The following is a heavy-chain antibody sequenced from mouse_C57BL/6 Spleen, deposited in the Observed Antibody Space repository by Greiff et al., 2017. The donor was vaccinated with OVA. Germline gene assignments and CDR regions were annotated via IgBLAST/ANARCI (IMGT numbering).Heavy chain of an antibody. J-gene: IGHJ1*03. Sequence: EVKLMESEGGLVQPGSSMKLSCTASGFTFSDYYMAWVRQVPEKGLEWVANINYDGSSTYYLDSLKSRFIISRDNAKNILYLQMSSLKSEDTATYYCAREGGPYYSNYVGYFDVWGTGTTVTVSS. D-gene: IGHD2-5*01. CDR2: INYDGSST. CDR3: AREGGPYYSNYVGYFDV. CDR1: GFTFSDYY. V-gene: IGHV5-16*01.